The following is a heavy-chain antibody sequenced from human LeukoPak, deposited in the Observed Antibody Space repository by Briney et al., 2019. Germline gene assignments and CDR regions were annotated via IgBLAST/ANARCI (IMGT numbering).Heavy chain of an antibody. CDR1: GFTFSSYG. CDR2: IWYDGSNK. D-gene: IGHD5-24*01. J-gene: IGHJ4*02. CDR3: ASEDGLYYFDY. Sequence: PGGSLRLSCAASGFTFSSYGMHWVRQAPGKGLEWVAVIWYDGSNKYYADSVKGRFTISRDNSKNTLYLQMNSLRAEDTAVYYCASEDGLYYFDYWGQGTLVTVSS. V-gene: IGHV3-33*01.